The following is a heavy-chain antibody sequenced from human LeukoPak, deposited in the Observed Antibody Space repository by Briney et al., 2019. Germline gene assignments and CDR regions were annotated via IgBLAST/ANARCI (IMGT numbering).Heavy chain of an antibody. CDR3: AKDKDCSGGSCYLGVTDY. J-gene: IGHJ4*02. V-gene: IGHV3-23*01. Sequence: GGSLRLSCAASGFTFSRYGISWVRQAPGKGLEWVSAISGSGGSTYYTDSVKGRFTISRVNSKNTLYLQMNSLRAEDTAVYYCAKDKDCSGGSCYLGVTDYWGQGTLVTVSS. CDR2: ISGSGGST. CDR1: GFTFSRYG. D-gene: IGHD2-15*01.